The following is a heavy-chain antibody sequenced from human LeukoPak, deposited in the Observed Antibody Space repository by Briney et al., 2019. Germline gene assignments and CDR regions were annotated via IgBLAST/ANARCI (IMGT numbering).Heavy chain of an antibody. Sequence: GGSLRLSCAASALTFHDYGMSWVRQAPGKGLEWVSSINWNSGSTGYADSVKGRFSISRDNGKNSLYLQMNSLRAGDTPFYYCARAMDCSSITCAFDIWGQGTIVTASS. D-gene: IGHD2-2*01. CDR1: ALTFHDYG. CDR3: ARAMDCSSITCAFDI. J-gene: IGHJ3*02. CDR2: INWNSGST. V-gene: IGHV3-20*04.